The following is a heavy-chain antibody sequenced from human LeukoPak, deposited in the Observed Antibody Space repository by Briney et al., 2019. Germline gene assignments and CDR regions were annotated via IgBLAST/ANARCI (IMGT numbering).Heavy chain of an antibody. V-gene: IGHV3-21*01. J-gene: IGHJ6*04. Sequence: GGSLRLSCAASGFTFNTYNMNWVRQAPGQGLEWVSSITSSSSYIYYADSVKGRFTISRDNAKNSLYLQMNSLRAEDTAVYYCAELGITMIGGVWGKGTTVTVSS. CDR3: AELGITMIGGV. CDR1: GFTFNTYN. D-gene: IGHD3-10*02. CDR2: ITSSSSYI.